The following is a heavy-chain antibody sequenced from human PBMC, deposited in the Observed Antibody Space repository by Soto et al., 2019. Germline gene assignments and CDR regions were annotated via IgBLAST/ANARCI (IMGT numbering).Heavy chain of an antibody. CDR2: ISWNSGNI. CDR3: AKYRAYQQWLAYFFDY. J-gene: IGHJ4*02. Sequence: EVQLVESGGGLVQPGRSLRLSCAASGFTFDDYAMHWVRQAPGKGLEWVSGISWNSGNIGYADSVKGRFTISRDNAKNSLYLQMNSLRPEDTALYYCAKYRAYQQWLAYFFDYWGQGTLVTVSS. D-gene: IGHD6-19*01. CDR1: GFTFDDYA. V-gene: IGHV3-9*01.